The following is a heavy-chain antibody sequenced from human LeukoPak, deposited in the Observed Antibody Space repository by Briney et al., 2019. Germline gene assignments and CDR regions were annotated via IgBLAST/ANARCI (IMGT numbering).Heavy chain of an antibody. V-gene: IGHV3-7*01. J-gene: IGHJ6*03. Sequence: GGSLRLSCAASGFTFSSYWMSWVHQAPGKGLEWVANIKQDGSEKYYVDSVKGRFTISRDNAKNSLYLQMNSLRAEDTAVYYCARGLRRDNYYYYYMDVWGKGTTATVSS. CDR3: ARGLRRDNYYYYYMDV. D-gene: IGHD2-21*01. CDR2: IKQDGSEK. CDR1: GFTFSSYW.